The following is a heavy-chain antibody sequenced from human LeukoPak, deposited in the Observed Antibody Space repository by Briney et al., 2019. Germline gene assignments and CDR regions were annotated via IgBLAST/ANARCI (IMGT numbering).Heavy chain of an antibody. CDR3: AKEAPGHFDL. Sequence: GGSLRLSCAAPGFTFSSYAVGWVRQPPGKGPEWVSVIGVSGTSRYYADSVKDRFTISRDNSKSTLYLQMNRLRVEDTAVYYCAKEAPGHFDLWGRGTLVTVSS. V-gene: IGHV3-23*01. CDR2: IGVSGTSR. CDR1: GFTFSSYA. J-gene: IGHJ2*01.